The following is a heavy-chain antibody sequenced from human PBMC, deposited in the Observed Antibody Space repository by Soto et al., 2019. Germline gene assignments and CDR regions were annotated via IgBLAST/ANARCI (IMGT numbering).Heavy chain of an antibody. CDR1: GYTFTRYH. CDR3: AREAEEYSGSDY. J-gene: IGHJ4*02. CDR2: INPSTTT. D-gene: IGHD3-10*01. V-gene: IGHV1-46*03. Sequence: ASVKVSCKASGYTFTRYHMHWVRQAPGQGLEWMGVINPSTTTTYAQKFQGRVTMTRDTPTSTVYMELSSLRSDDTAVYYCAREAEEYSGSDYWGPGTLVTVSS.